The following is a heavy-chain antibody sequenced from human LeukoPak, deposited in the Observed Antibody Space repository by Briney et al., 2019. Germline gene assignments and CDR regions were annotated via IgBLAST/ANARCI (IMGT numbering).Heavy chain of an antibody. CDR2: FSWNSGSI. CDR1: GFTFDDYA. D-gene: IGHD6-19*01. V-gene: IGHV3-9*01. CDR3: AHSIAVADAFDI. J-gene: IGHJ3*02. Sequence: SGGSLRLSCAASGFTFDDYAMHWVRHAPGKGLEWVSGFSWNSGSIGYADSVKGRFTISRDNAKNSLYLQMNSLRAEDTALYYCAHSIAVADAFDIWGQGTMVTVSS.